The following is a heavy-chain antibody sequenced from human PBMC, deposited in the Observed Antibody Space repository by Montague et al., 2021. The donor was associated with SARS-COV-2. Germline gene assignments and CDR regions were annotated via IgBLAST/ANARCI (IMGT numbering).Heavy chain of an antibody. CDR2: IYHSGTT. CDR1: GGSINSFY. Sequence: SETLSLTCIVSGGSINSFYWNWIRQPPGKGLEWIGYIYHSGTTHYSPSLKSRVAISLDTSKNQFSLTLNSVTAADTAVYYCARPSMVSRNYHYYGIDVWGQGTTVTVSS. J-gene: IGHJ6*02. D-gene: IGHD2-21*01. CDR3: ARPSMVSRNYHYYGIDV. V-gene: IGHV4-59*01.